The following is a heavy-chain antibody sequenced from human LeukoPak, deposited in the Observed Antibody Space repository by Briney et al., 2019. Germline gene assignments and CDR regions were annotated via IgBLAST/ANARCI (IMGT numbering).Heavy chain of an antibody. D-gene: IGHD3-22*01. J-gene: IGHJ3*02. V-gene: IGHV3-15*01. CDR2: IKSKTDGGTT. CDR3: TTLYDSSGYYYADHAFDI. Sequence: GGSLRLSCAASGFTFSNAWMSWVRQAPGKGLEWVGRIKSKTDGGTTDYAAPVKGRFTISRDDSKNTLYLQMNSLKTEDTAVYCCTTLYDSSGYYYADHAFDIWGQGTMVTVSS. CDR1: GFTFSNAW.